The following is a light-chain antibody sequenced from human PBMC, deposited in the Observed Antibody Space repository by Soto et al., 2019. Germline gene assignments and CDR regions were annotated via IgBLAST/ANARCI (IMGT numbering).Light chain of an antibody. V-gene: IGLV2-14*01. CDR2: YVT. J-gene: IGLJ2*01. CDR1: SSDVGGYNH. Sequence: QSALTQPASVSGSPGQSITISCTGTSSDVGGYNHVSWYQQHPGKAPKLMIYYVTNRPSGVSNRFSGSKSGNTASLTISGLQSEDEAAYYCCSYTRSSTVVFGGGTKLTVL. CDR3: CSYTRSSTVV.